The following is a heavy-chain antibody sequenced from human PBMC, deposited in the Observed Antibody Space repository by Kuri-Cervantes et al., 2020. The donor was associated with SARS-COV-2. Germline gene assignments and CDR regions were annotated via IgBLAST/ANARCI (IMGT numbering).Heavy chain of an antibody. CDR2: INHSGST. CDR1: GGSFSGYY. CDR3: ARFPHFDY. Sequence: GSLRLSCAVFGGSFSGYYWSWIRQSPGKGLEWIGKINHSGSTNYNPSLKSRVTISVDTSKNQFSLKLSSVTAADTAVYYCARFPHFDYWGQGTLVTVSS. V-gene: IGHV4-34*01. J-gene: IGHJ4*02.